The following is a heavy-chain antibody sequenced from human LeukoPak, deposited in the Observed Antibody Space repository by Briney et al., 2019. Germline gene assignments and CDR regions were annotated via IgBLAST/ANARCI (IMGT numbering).Heavy chain of an antibody. J-gene: IGHJ6*02. D-gene: IGHD4-23*01. CDR1: GGSISSYY. CDR3: ARHFSYAGSSAYYYGMDV. V-gene: IGHV4-59*08. Sequence: SETLSLTCTVSGGSISSYYWSWIRQPPGKGLEWIGYVDHSGSTNYNPSLKSRVTISVDTSKNQFSLKLSSVTAADTAVYSCARHFSYAGSSAYYYGMDVWGQGTTVTVSS. CDR2: VDHSGST.